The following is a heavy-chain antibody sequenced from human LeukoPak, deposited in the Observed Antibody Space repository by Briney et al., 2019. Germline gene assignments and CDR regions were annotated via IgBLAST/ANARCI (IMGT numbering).Heavy chain of an antibody. CDR1: GGSISSSSYY. CDR3: ATPGLARAY. CDR2: IYYSGNT. V-gene: IGHV4-39*01. J-gene: IGHJ4*02. Sequence: SETLSLTCTVSGGSISSSSYYWGWIRQPPGKGLEWIGSIYYSGNTYYNASLKSRVTISGDTSKNQFSLILSSVTAADTAVYYCATPGLARAYWGQGTLVTVSS.